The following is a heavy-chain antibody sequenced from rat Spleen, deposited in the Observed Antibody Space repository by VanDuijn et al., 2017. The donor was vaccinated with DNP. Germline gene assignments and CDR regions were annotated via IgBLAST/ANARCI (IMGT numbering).Heavy chain of an antibody. CDR2: INKDSSTI. V-gene: IGHV4-2*01. D-gene: IGHD4-3*01. Sequence: EVKLVESGGGLVQPGRSLKLSCAASGFNFNDYWMAWVRQAPGKGLEWIGEINKDSSTINYDSSLKVKFTVSSDNAQNTLYLQMSKLGSEDTAVYYCARGPNFGEWPDFFDCWGQGVMVTVSS. CDR3: ARGPNFGEWPDFFDC. J-gene: IGHJ2*01. CDR1: GFNFNDYW.